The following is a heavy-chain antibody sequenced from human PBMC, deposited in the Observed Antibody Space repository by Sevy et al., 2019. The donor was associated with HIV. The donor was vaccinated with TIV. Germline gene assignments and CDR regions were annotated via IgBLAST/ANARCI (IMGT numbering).Heavy chain of an antibody. CDR2: IRYDGSNK. D-gene: IGHD3-22*01. J-gene: IGHJ4*02. CDR3: AKDGRRAYYYDSSGFGFDY. V-gene: IGHV3-30*02. CDR1: GFTFSSYG. Sequence: GGSLRLSCAASGFTFSSYGMHWVRQAPGKGLEWAAFIRYDGSNKYYADSVKGRFTISRDNSKNTLYLQMNSLRAEDTAVYYCAKDGRRAYYYDSSGFGFDYWGQGTLVTVSS.